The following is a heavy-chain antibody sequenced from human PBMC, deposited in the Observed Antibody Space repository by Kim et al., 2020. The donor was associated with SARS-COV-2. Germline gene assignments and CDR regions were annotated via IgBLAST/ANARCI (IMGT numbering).Heavy chain of an antibody. J-gene: IGHJ5*02. CDR3: ARRKGGAYCGGDCYSPDT. CDR2: IYYSGST. V-gene: IGHV4-39*01. CDR1: GGSISSSSYY. Sequence: SETLSLTCTVSGGSISSSSYYWGWIRQPPGKGLEWIGSIYYSGSTYYNPSLKSRVTISVDTSKNQFSLKLSSVTAADTAVYYCARRKGGAYCGGDCYSPDTWGQGTLVTVSS. D-gene: IGHD2-21*02.